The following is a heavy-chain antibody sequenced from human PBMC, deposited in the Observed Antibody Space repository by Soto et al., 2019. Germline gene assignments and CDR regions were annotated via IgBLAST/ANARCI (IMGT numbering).Heavy chain of an antibody. Sequence: QAQLVQSAAEVKKPGASVRVSCKSSGYTFSDYYIHWVRQAPGQGLEWLGWINPKNDGTKYVYKCQGRVTMTRDTSTGTAYMQLNRLRPDDTARYYCAREGQWLVQEAVAAFYIWGQGTMVTVSS. J-gene: IGHJ3*02. V-gene: IGHV1-2*07. CDR2: INPKNDGT. CDR3: AREGQWLVQEAVAAFYI. D-gene: IGHD6-19*01. CDR1: GYTFSDYY.